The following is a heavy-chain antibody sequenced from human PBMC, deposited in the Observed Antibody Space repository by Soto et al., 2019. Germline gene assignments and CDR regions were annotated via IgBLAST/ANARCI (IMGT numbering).Heavy chain of an antibody. D-gene: IGHD4-17*01. V-gene: IGHV3-23*01. CDR1: GFSFNSYS. J-gene: IGHJ1*01. CDR2: VTGSGDSA. CDR3: AKDRGMTTVTFDAFQH. Sequence: PGGSLRLSCGASGFSFNSYSMSWVRQAPGKGLEWVSGVTGSGDSAYYAESVKGRFTISRDNSKSTLYLQMNSLMAGDTAIYYCAKDRGMTTVTFDAFQHWGQGTLVTVSS.